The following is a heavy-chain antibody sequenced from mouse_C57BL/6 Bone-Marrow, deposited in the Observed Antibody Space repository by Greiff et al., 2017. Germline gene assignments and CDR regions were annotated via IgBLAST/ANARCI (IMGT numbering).Heavy chain of an antibody. V-gene: IGHV10-1*01. J-gene: IGHJ4*01. D-gene: IGHD1-1*01. Sequence: EVQLVESGGGLVQPKGSLKLSCAASGFSFNTYAMNWVRQAPGKGLEWVARIRSKSNNYATYYADSVKDRFTISRDDSESMLYLQMNNLKAEDTAMYYCVGPRGVVEAMDYWGQGTSVTVSS. CDR1: GFSFNTYA. CDR2: IRSKSNNYAT. CDR3: VGPRGVVEAMDY.